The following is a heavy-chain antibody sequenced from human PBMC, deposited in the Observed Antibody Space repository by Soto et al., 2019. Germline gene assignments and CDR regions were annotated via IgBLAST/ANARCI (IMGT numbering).Heavy chain of an antibody. CDR1: GGTFSSYA. V-gene: IGHV1-69*06. Sequence: ASVKVSCKASGGTFSSYAISWVRQAPGQGLEWMGGIIPIFGTANYAQKFQGRVTITADKSTSTAYMELSSLRSEDTAVYYCARHPSPDYDILTGYYYYYYYGMDVWGQGTTVTVSS. J-gene: IGHJ6*02. D-gene: IGHD3-9*01. CDR3: ARHPSPDYDILTGYYYYYYYGMDV. CDR2: IIPIFGTA.